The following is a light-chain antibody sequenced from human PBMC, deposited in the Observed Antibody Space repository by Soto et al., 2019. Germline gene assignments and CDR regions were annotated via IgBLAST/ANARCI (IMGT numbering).Light chain of an antibody. J-gene: IGLJ3*02. CDR3: SSYTSGSTWV. CDR1: SSDVGAYNY. V-gene: IGLV2-14*01. CDR2: EVS. Sequence: QSALTPPASVSGSPGQSHTLSCTGNSSDVGAYNYVSWYQQHPGKAPKLMIYEVSNRPSGVSNRFSGSKSGNTASLTISGLQAEDEGDYYCSSYTSGSTWVFGGGTQLTVL.